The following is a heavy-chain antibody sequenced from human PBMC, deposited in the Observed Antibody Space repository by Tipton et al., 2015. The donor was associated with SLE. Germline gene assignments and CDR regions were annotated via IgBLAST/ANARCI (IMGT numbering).Heavy chain of an antibody. J-gene: IGHJ6*02. V-gene: IGHV4-34*01. CDR2: INHSGST. D-gene: IGHD1-26*01. Sequence: TLSLTCAVYGGSFSGYYWSWIRQPPGKGLDWIGEINHSGSTNYNPSLKSRVTISLDTSKNQFSLKLSSVTAADTAVYYCARGFVGATGYYYYAMDVWGQGTTVTVSS. CDR3: ARGFVGATGYYYYAMDV. CDR1: GGSFSGYY.